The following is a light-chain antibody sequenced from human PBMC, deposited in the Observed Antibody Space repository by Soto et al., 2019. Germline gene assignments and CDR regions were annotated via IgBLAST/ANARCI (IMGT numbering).Light chain of an antibody. CDR3: SSYTSSVNYV. Sequence: QSALTQPASVSGSPGQSITISCTGTSSDVGGYKYVSWYQQHPGKAPKLMIYDVSNRPSGVSNRFSGYKSGNTASLTISGVQAEDEADYYCSSYTSSVNYVSGTGTKLTVL. CDR2: DVS. CDR1: SSDVGGYKY. J-gene: IGLJ1*01. V-gene: IGLV2-14*03.